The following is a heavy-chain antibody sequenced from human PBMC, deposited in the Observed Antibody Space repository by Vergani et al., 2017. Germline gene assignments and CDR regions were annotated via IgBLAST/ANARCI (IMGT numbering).Heavy chain of an antibody. D-gene: IGHD3-22*01. CDR3: ARVLNGFDSCGSLGN. CDR1: GYTFTRYA. V-gene: IGHV7-4-1*02. J-gene: IGHJ4*02. CDR2: INTTTGNP. Sequence: QVQLVQSGSELKKPGASVKISCKASGYTFTRYAINWVRQAPGQGLEWMGWINTTTGNPTYAQGFTGRVVFSLDTSVTAAYLQINSLKAEDSALYYCARVLNGFDSCGSLGNWGQGTLLTVSS.